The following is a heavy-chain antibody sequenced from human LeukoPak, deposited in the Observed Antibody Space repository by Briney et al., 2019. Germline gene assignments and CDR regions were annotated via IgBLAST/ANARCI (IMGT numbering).Heavy chain of an antibody. CDR2: INPNSGGT. J-gene: IGHJ5*02. V-gene: IGHV1-2*02. CDR1: GYTFTGYY. Sequence: GASVKVSCKASGYTFTGYYMHWVRQAPGQGLEWMGWINPNSGGTNYAQKFQGRVTMTRGTSISTAYMELSRLRSDDTAVYYCARVGDLYDSSGYEFDPWGQGTLVTVSS. CDR3: ARVGDLYDSSGYEFDP. D-gene: IGHD3-22*01.